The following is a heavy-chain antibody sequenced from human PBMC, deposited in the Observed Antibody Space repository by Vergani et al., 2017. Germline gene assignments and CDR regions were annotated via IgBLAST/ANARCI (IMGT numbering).Heavy chain of an antibody. J-gene: IGHJ3*02. D-gene: IGHD5-24*01. CDR3: ARDHRDYNNYPGTFDI. CDR2: ISNSGNTI. V-gene: IGHV3-11*01. CDR1: GFSFSDHY. Sequence: QVQLVESGGGLVKPGGSLRLSCAASGFSFSDHYMTWIRQAPGKGLEWVSYISNSGNTIEYAASVKGRFSISRDNATSSLFLQMDSLRAEDTAVYYCARDHRDYNNYPGTFDIWGQGSMVTVSS.